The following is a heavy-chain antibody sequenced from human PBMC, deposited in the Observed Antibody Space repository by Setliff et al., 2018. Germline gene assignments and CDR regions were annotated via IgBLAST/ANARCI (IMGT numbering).Heavy chain of an antibody. J-gene: IGHJ4*02. D-gene: IGHD3-16*02. V-gene: IGHV1-46*01. CDR1: GYTFTSYY. CDR2: IYPSGGTT. Sequence: ASVKVSCKASGYTFTSYYMHWVRQAPGQGLEWMGIIYPSGGTTSYARKFQGRVTMTRDTSTSTVYMELSSLRSEDTAVYYCARADYVWGSYRQYYFDYWGQGALVTVSS. CDR3: ARADYVWGSYRQYYFDY.